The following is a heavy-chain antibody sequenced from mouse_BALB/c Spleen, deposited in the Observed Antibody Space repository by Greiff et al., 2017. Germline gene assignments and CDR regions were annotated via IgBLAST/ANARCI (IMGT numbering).Heavy chain of an antibody. J-gene: IGHJ3*01. CDR1: GYTFTSYW. Sequence: VQLQQPGAELVKPGASVKMSCKASGYTFTSYWMHWVKQRPGQGLEWIGYINPSTGYTEYNQKFKDKATLTADKSSSTAYMQLSSLTSEDSAVYYCAREGLLRPPAWFAYWGQGTLVTVSA. CDR3: AREGLLRPPAWFAY. V-gene: IGHV1S26*01. D-gene: IGHD1-2*01. CDR2: INPSTGYT.